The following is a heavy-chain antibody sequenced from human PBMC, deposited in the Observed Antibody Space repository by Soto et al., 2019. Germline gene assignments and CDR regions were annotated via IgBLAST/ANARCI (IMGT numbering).Heavy chain of an antibody. CDR3: ARGLPEGTGTIDY. V-gene: IGHV4-34*01. J-gene: IGHJ4*02. CDR1: GGSFSVYY. CDR2: INHSGST. D-gene: IGHD1-1*01. Sequence: SETLSLTCAVYGGSFSVYYWSWIRQPPGKGLEWIGEINHSGSTNYNPSLKSRVTISVDTSKNQFSLKLSSVTAADTAVYYCARGLPEGTGTIDYWGQGTLVTVSS.